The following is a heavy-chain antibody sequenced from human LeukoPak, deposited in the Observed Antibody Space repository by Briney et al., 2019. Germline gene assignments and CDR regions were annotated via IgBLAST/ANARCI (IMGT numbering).Heavy chain of an antibody. J-gene: IGHJ5*02. Sequence: ASVKVSCRASGYTFTSYYMHWVRQAPGQVLEWMGIINPSGGSTSYAQKFQGRVTMTRDTSTSTVYMELSSLRSEDTAVYYCARRANDSSGYNWFDPWGQGTLVTVSS. CDR1: GYTFTSYY. CDR2: INPSGGST. CDR3: ARRANDSSGYNWFDP. D-gene: IGHD3-22*01. V-gene: IGHV1-46*01.